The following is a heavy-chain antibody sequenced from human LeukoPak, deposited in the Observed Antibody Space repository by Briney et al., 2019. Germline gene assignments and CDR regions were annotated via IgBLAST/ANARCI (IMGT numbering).Heavy chain of an antibody. CDR2: ISPSGGST. CDR1: GYTFTSNY. CDR3: AIVGIAAAGTDWNWFDP. Sequence: EASVKVSCTAFGYTFTSNYMHWVRQAPGQGPEWMGVISPSGGSTTYAQKFQGRVTLTRDMSTSTDYLELSSLRSEDTAVYYCAIVGIAAAGTDWNWFDPWGQGTLVTVSS. V-gene: IGHV1-46*01. J-gene: IGHJ5*02. D-gene: IGHD6-13*01.